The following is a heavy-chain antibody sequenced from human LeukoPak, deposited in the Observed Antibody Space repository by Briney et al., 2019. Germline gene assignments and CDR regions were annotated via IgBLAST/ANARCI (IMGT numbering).Heavy chain of an antibody. CDR3: ARSVAVAGTGFDY. D-gene: IGHD6-19*01. V-gene: IGHV3-74*01. Sequence: QTGGSLRLSCAASGFTFSSYWMHWVRQAPGKGLVWVSRINSDGSSTSYADSVKGRFTISRDNSKNTLYLQMNSLRAEDTAVYYCARSVAVAGTGFDYWGQGTLVTVSS. J-gene: IGHJ4*02. CDR1: GFTFSSYW. CDR2: INSDGSST.